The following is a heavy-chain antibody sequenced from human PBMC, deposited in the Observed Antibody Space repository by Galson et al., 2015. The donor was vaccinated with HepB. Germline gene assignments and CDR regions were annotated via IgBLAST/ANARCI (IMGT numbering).Heavy chain of an antibody. Sequence: SLRLSCAASGFTFSSYAMSWVRQAPGKGLEWVSSVSRSGGTTFYADSVEGRFTFSRVNSNNTLYLQMNSLRAGDTAVYYCAKLGILTGRNSALSDAFDIWGQGTMVDVSS. J-gene: IGHJ3*02. D-gene: IGHD3-9*01. CDR2: VSRSGGTT. V-gene: IGHV3-23*01. CDR1: GFTFSSYA. CDR3: AKLGILTGRNSALSDAFDI.